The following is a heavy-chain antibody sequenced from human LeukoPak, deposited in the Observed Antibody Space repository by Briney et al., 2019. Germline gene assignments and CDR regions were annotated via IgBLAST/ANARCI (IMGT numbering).Heavy chain of an antibody. J-gene: IGHJ6*03. V-gene: IGHV1-2*02. Sequence: ASVKVSCKASGYTFTGYYMHWVRQAPGQGLEWMGWINPNSGGTNYAQKFQGRVTMTRDTSISTAYMELSRLRSDDTAVYYCARISRLIAARHTTSWAHSRHNYYYYTDVWGKGTTVTVSS. CDR3: ARISRLIAARHTTSWAHSRHNYYYYTDV. CDR2: INPNSGGT. D-gene: IGHD6-6*01. CDR1: GYTFTGYY.